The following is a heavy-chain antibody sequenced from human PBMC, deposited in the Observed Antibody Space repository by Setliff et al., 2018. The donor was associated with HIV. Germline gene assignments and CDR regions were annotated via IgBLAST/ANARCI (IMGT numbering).Heavy chain of an antibody. D-gene: IGHD1-26*01. J-gene: IGHJ4*02. CDR3: ARSTVGVGATFP. Sequence: SETLSLTCTVSGDSINTHYWSWIRQPPGKGLEWIAYVSHTGNTNSNPSLKSRVTISVDTSKNEFSLRLRSVTAADTAIYYCARSTVGVGATFPWGRGTLVTVSS. CDR2: VSHTGNT. V-gene: IGHV4-59*11. CDR1: GDSINTHY.